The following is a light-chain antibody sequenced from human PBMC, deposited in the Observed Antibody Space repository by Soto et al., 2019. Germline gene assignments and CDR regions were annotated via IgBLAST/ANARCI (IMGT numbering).Light chain of an antibody. Sequence: EIVMTQSPATLSVSPGERTTLSCRASQSVSRILAWYQQKPGQAPRLLIYGASTRATGIPVRFSGSGSGTEFTLTISSLQSEDFAVYYCQQYDKWPPTFGKGTKVDIK. V-gene: IGKV3-15*01. J-gene: IGKJ1*01. CDR3: QQYDKWPPT. CDR1: QSVSRI. CDR2: GAS.